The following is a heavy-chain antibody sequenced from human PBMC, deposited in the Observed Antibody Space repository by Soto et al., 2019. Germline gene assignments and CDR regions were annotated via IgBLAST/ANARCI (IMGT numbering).Heavy chain of an antibody. V-gene: IGHV3-30-3*01. J-gene: IGHJ6*02. CDR3: AREVLVRGIKYHAMDV. CDR1: GFTFSSYA. D-gene: IGHD3-10*01. CDR2: ISYDGSNK. Sequence: QVQLVESGGGVVQPGRSLRLSCAASGFTFSSYAMHWVRQAPGKGLEWVAVISYDGSNKYYADSVKGRFTISRDNTKNTLYLQMNSLRAEDTAVYYCAREVLVRGIKYHAMDVWGQGTTVTVSS.